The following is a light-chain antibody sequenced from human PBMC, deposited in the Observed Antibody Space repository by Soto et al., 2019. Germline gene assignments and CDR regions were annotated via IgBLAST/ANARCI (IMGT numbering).Light chain of an antibody. Sequence: QSVLTQPPSASGTPGQRVTISCSGSSSNIGSNYVYWYQQLPGTAPKLLIYSNNQRPSGVPDRFSGSKSATAASLAISGLRSEDEADYYCAAWDDSLSCRYAFGTGTNVTVL. CDR2: SNN. CDR1: SSNIGSNY. CDR3: AAWDDSLSCRYA. J-gene: IGLJ1*01. V-gene: IGLV1-47*02.